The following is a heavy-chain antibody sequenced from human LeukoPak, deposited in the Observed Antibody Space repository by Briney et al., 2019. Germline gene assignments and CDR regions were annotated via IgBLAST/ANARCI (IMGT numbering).Heavy chain of an antibody. CDR3: ARWGTSGWYAD. CDR1: GGSFSGYY. J-gene: IGHJ4*02. V-gene: IGHV4-34*01. Sequence: SETLSLTCAVYGGSFSGYYWSWIRQPPGKGLEWIGEINHSGSTNYNPSLKSRVTISVDTSKNQFSLKLSSVTAADTAVYYCARWGTSGWYADWGQGTLVTVSS. CDR2: INHSGST. D-gene: IGHD6-19*01.